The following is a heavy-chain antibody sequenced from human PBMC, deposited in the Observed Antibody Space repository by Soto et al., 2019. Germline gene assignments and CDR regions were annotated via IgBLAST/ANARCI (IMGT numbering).Heavy chain of an antibody. V-gene: IGHV3-74*01. CDR3: ARGVRGAYGLDI. CDR2: ISSDGSRT. J-gene: IGHJ3*02. CDR1: GFTFSSHW. D-gene: IGHD2-21*01. Sequence: EVQLVESGGGLVQPGGSLRLSCAASGFTFSSHWMHWVRQAPGKGLVWVSRISSDGSRTNYADSVKGRFTISRDNAKNTAYLQMNSLRAEETAVYYCARGVRGAYGLDIWGQGTMVTVSS.